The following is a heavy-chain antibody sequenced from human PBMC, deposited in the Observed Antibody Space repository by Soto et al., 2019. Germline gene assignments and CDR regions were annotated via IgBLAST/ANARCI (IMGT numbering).Heavy chain of an antibody. CDR3: ARDGYYGSGSYGMDV. CDR2: ISDYNGNT. D-gene: IGHD3-10*01. CDR1: GYTFNNYG. J-gene: IGHJ6*02. V-gene: IGHV1-18*01. Sequence: QVQLVQSGAEVKKPGASVKVSCKTSGYTFNNYGISWVRQAPGQGLEWMGWISDYNGNTNYPQKFQGRVTMTKDISTKTVYMVLTSLRSDDTAVYYCARDGYYGSGSYGMDVWGRGTTVSVSS.